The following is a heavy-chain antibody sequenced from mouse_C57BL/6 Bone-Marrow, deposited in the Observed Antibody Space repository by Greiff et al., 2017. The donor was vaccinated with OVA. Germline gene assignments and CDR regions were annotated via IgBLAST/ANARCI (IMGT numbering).Heavy chain of an antibody. Sequence: EVKLEESGGGLVKPGGSLKLSCAASGFTFSSYAMSWVRQTPEKRLEWVATISDGGSYTYYPDNVKGRFTISRDNAKNNLYLQMSHLKSEDTAMYYCARGGWLLSMDYWGQGTSVTVSS. CDR1: GFTFSSYA. CDR2: ISDGGSYT. CDR3: ARGGWLLSMDY. D-gene: IGHD2-3*01. V-gene: IGHV5-4*03. J-gene: IGHJ4*01.